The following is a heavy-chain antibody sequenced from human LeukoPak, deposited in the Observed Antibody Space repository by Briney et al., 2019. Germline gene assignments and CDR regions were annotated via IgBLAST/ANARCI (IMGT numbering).Heavy chain of an antibody. CDR2: IYYTGSA. D-gene: IGHD5-18*01. V-gene: IGHV4-39*01. J-gene: IGHJ4*02. CDR3: ARHPERYSYFDY. Sequence: SETLSLTCTVSGGSLSSSSYYWGWIRQPPGKGLEWIGSIYYTGSAYYNPSLKSRVTTSVDTSKNQFSLRLSSVTAADTAVYSCARHPERYSYFDYWGQGTLVTVSS. CDR1: GGSLSSSSYY.